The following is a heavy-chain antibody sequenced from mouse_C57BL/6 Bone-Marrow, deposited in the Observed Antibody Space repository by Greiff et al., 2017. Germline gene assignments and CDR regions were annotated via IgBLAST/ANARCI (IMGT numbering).Heavy chain of an antibody. V-gene: IGHV5-12*01. CDR3: ARHPGSSYWYFDV. CDR1: GFTFSDYY. Sequence: EVMLVESGGGLVQPGGSLKLSCAASGFTFSDYYMYWVRQTPEKRLEWVAYISNGGGSTYYPDTVKGRFTISRDNAKNTLYLQMSRLKSEDTAMYYCARHPGSSYWYFDVWGTGTTVTVSS. CDR2: ISNGGGST. D-gene: IGHD1-1*01. J-gene: IGHJ1*03.